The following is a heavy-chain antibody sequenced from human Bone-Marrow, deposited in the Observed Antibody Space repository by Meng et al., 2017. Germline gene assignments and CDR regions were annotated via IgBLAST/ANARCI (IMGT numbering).Heavy chain of an antibody. CDR3: AKSRFSSSGPFDP. Sequence: QVQLVESGGGVVQPGRSLRLSCAASGFTFSSYVMHWLRQAPGKGLEWVAVISYDGSNKYYADSVKGRFTISRDNSKNTLYMQMDSLRAEDTAVYYCAKSRFSSSGPFDPWGQGTLVTVSS. V-gene: IGHV3-30*18. D-gene: IGHD6-13*01. CDR1: GFTFSSYV. J-gene: IGHJ5*02. CDR2: ISYDGSNK.